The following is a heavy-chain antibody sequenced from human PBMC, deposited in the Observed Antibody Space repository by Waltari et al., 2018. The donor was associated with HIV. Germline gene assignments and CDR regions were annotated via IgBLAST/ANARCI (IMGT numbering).Heavy chain of an antibody. Sequence: QVQLVESGGGVVQPGMSLRLSCAAPGFTFSSYGLHWVRQAPGKGLEWVAIISYDGGNKYYADSVKGRFTISRDNSKNTLYLQMNSLRAEDTAVYYCAKAEKWAERGNYFYYGMDVWGQGTAVTVSS. J-gene: IGHJ6*02. CDR1: GFTFSSYG. CDR3: AKAEKWAERGNYFYYGMDV. V-gene: IGHV3-30*18. D-gene: IGHD1-1*01. CDR2: ISYDGGNK.